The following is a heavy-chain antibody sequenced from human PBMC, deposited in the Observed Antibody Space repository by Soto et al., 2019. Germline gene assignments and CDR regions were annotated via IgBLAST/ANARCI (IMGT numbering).Heavy chain of an antibody. J-gene: IGHJ5*02. CDR2: ISTYDGNT. CDR3: ARKSTSSSWFGP. D-gene: IGHD6-6*01. V-gene: IGHV1-18*01. CDR1: GYTFSSYS. Sequence: QVQLVQSGGEVRKPGASVKVSCKASGYTFSSYSITWVRQAPGQGLEWMGWISTYDGNTNYAQKFQDRVTMTTDTSTTTAYMELRSLRSDDTAVYYCARKSTSSSWFGPGGQGTLVTVSS.